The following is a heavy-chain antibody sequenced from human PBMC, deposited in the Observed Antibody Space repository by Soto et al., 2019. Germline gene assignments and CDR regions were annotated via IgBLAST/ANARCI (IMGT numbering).Heavy chain of an antibody. V-gene: IGHV3-23*01. CDR1: GFTFSSYA. Sequence: GGSLRLSCAASGFTFSSYAMSWVRQAPGKGLEWVSAISGIGGSTYYADSVKGRFTISRDNSKNTLYLQMNSLRAEDTAVYYCAKIASNYYDSSGYPIDYWGQGTLVTVSS. CDR2: ISGIGGST. D-gene: IGHD3-22*01. CDR3: AKIASNYYDSSGYPIDY. J-gene: IGHJ4*02.